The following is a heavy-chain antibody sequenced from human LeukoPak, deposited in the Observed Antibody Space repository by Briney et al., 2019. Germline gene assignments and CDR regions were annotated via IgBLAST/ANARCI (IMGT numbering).Heavy chain of an antibody. CDR1: GFTFSSYA. CDR2: ISGSGGGT. V-gene: IGHV3-23*01. Sequence: GGSLRLSCAASGFTFSSYAMSWVRQAPGKGLEWVSAISGSGGGTYYADSVKGRFTISRDNSKNTLYLQMNSLRAEDTAVYYCAKMVLWFGELMPAEFDYWGQGTLVTVSS. CDR3: AKMVLWFGELMPAEFDY. D-gene: IGHD3-10*01. J-gene: IGHJ4*02.